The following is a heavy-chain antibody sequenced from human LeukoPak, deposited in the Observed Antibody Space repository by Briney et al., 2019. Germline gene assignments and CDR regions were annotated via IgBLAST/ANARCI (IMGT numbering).Heavy chain of an antibody. CDR3: ARDLYIVGATGSYY. CDR2: ISSSSSTI. D-gene: IGHD1-26*01. V-gene: IGHV3-48*04. Sequence: GGSLRLSCAASGFTFSSYSMNWVHQAPGKGLEWVSYISSSSSTIYYADSVKGRFTISRDNAKNSLYLQMNSLRAEDTAVYSCARDLYIVGATGSYYWGQGTLVTVYS. CDR1: GFTFSSYS. J-gene: IGHJ4*02.